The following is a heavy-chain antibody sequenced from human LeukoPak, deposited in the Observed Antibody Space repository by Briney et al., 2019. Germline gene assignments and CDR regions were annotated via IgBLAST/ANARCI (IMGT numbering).Heavy chain of an antibody. J-gene: IGHJ4*02. CDR3: AREGRQDYVYFVH. CDR2: INYSGST. CDR1: GVSISSYY. D-gene: IGHD4-17*01. V-gene: IGHV4-59*01. Sequence: PSETLSLTCTVSGVSISSYYWSWIRQPPGKGLEWIGYINYSGSTKYNPSLKSRVTMSVDTSKNQFSLKLSSVTAADTAMYYCAREGRQDYVYFVHWGEGSLVTVSS.